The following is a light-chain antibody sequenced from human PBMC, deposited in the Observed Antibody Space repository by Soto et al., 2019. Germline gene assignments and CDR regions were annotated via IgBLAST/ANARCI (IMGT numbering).Light chain of an antibody. Sequence: IVLPQSPATLSLSPGARATLSCRASQSISRYLAWYQQKPGQAPRLLLYDASNRATGIPARFSGSGFGTDFTLTISSLEPEDFAVYYCQQRTNGLTFGGGTKVDIK. CDR3: QQRTNGLT. CDR1: QSISRY. V-gene: IGKV3-11*01. J-gene: IGKJ4*01. CDR2: DAS.